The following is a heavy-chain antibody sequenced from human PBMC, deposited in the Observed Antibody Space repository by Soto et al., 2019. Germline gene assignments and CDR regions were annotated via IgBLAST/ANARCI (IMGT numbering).Heavy chain of an antibody. V-gene: IGHV1-3*04. Sequence: QVQLVQSGAEVKKPGASVTLSCKASGYTFANYGMHWVRQAPGQRLEWMAWINTGNGDTKYSQKLQGRVTVTRDTSASTVDMDLSRLRSEDTAIYFCAQGGSSGWYIDYWGQGTLVTVSS. J-gene: IGHJ4*02. CDR3: AQGGSSGWYIDY. CDR2: INTGNGDT. CDR1: GYTFANYG. D-gene: IGHD6-19*01.